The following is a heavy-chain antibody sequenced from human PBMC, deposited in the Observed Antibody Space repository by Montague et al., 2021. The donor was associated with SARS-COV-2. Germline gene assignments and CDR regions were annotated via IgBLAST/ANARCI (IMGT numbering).Heavy chain of an antibody. D-gene: IGHD3-10*01. CDR1: GTSFSGYY. J-gene: IGHJ6*03. V-gene: IGHV4-34*01. Sequence: SDTLSLTCAVHGTSFSGYYWNWIRQPPGKGLEWIGEINHGGSTKYSPSLKSRLTISADTSKNQFSLKLTSVAAAATAVYYCARLRDGVVPSPILGVGPYYSYYYMDVWGRGTTVTVSS. CDR3: ARLRDGVVPSPILGVGPYYSYYYMDV. CDR2: INHGGST.